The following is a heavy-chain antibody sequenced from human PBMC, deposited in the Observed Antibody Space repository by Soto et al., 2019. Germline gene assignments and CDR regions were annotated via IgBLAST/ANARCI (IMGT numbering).Heavy chain of an antibody. J-gene: IGHJ4*02. CDR1: GFTFSSYW. V-gene: IGHV3-74*01. Sequence: VQLVASGGGLVQPGGSLRLSCAASGFTFSSYWMHWVRQGPGKGLVWVSRVNSDESTTSYADSVKGRFTISRDNAKNTLYLQMSSLRVEVTALYYCVCFECGRTAVVTTMETNGYWGQGTLVTVSS. CDR3: VCFECGRTAVVTTMETNGY. D-gene: IGHD2-21*02. CDR2: VNSDESTT.